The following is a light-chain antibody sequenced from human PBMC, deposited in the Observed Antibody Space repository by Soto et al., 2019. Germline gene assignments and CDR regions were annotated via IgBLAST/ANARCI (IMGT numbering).Light chain of an antibody. V-gene: IGLV2-14*01. CDR3: DSYTSSRAYV. J-gene: IGLJ1*01. CDR1: SSDVGGYNY. Sequence: QSALTQPASVSGSPGRSITISCTGTSSDVGGYNYVSWYQQQSGKAPKLIIHGVSYRPSGVSNRFSGSKSGNTASLTISGLQAEDEADYYCDSYTSSRAYVFGIGTKVTVL. CDR2: GVS.